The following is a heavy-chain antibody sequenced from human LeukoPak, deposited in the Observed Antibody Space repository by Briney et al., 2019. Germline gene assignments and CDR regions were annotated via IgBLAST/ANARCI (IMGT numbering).Heavy chain of an antibody. J-gene: IGHJ4*02. D-gene: IGHD3-3*01. V-gene: IGHV4-39*07. CDR1: GGSISSSSYY. CDR3: ARGLSGFWSGYPYYFDY. Sequence: SETLSLTCTVSGGSISSSSYYWGWIRQPPGKGLEWIGEINHSGSTNYNPSLKSRVTISVDTSKNQFSLKLSSVTAADTAVYYCARGLSGFWSGYPYYFDYWGQGTLVTVSS. CDR2: INHSGST.